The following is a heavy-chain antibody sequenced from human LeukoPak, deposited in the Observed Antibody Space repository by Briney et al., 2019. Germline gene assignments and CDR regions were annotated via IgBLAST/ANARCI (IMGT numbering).Heavy chain of an antibody. Sequence: SETLSLTCTVSGGSISSYYWSWIWQPPGKGLEWIGYIYYSGSTNYNPSLKSRVTISVDTSKNQFSLKLSSVTAADTAVYYCARGYDSSGYPDAFDIWGQGTMVTVSS. CDR1: GGSISSYY. CDR3: ARGYDSSGYPDAFDI. D-gene: IGHD3-22*01. CDR2: IYYSGST. V-gene: IGHV4-59*01. J-gene: IGHJ3*02.